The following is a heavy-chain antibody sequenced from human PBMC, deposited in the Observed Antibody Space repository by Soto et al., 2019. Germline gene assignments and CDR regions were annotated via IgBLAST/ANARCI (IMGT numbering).Heavy chain of an antibody. Sequence: PSETLSLTCAVSGYSIGSAYYWGFIRQPPGKGLEWIASVSHSGITYYNPSLRSRLTISLDTSKNQFSPRLTSVTAADTAVYYCARDLGSGGDSDYWGQGTLVTVSS. D-gene: IGHD3-10*01. J-gene: IGHJ4*02. CDR1: GYSIGSAYY. CDR3: ARDLGSGGDSDY. CDR2: VSHSGIT. V-gene: IGHV4-38-2*02.